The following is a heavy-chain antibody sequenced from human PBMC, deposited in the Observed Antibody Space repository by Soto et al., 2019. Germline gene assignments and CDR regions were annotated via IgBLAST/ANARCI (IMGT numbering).Heavy chain of an antibody. J-gene: IGHJ4*02. D-gene: IGHD3-16*01. V-gene: IGHV3-21*01. CDR1: GFTFSSYS. CDR2: ISRSSSYI. CDR3: ARPKDDEYIGRVGDFDY. Sequence: EVQLVESGGGLVKPGGSLRLSCAASGFTFSSYSMNWVRQAPGKGLEGVSSISRSSSYIYYADSVKGRFTISRDNAKNSLERQRNSRRAEDTAVYQCARPKDDEYIGRVGDFDYWGQGTLVTVSA.